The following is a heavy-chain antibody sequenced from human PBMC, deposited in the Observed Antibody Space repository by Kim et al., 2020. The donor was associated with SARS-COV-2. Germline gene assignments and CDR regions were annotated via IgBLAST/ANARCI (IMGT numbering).Heavy chain of an antibody. D-gene: IGHD5-18*01. CDR3: ARDGEYSYGAALNTGLGMDV. J-gene: IGHJ6*02. Sequence: SVKVSCKASGGTFSSYAISWVRQAPGQGLEWMGGIIPIFGTANYAQKFQGRVTITADESTSTAYMELSSLRSEDTAVYYCARDGEYSYGAALNTGLGMDVWGQGTTVTVSS. CDR2: IIPIFGTA. CDR1: GGTFSSYA. V-gene: IGHV1-69*13.